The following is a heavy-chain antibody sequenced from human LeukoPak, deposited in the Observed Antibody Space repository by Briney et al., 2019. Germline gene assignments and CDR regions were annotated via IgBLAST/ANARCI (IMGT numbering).Heavy chain of an antibody. D-gene: IGHD3-10*02. J-gene: IGHJ6*04. CDR3: AELGITMIGGV. V-gene: IGHV3-7*01. CDR2: IRQDGSEK. Sequence: GGSLRLSCAASGFTFSSYWMSWVRQAPGKGLEWVANIRQDGSEKYYVDSVKGRFTISRDSAKNSLYLQMNSLRAEDTAVYYCAELGITMIGGVWGKGTTVTISS. CDR1: GFTFSSYW.